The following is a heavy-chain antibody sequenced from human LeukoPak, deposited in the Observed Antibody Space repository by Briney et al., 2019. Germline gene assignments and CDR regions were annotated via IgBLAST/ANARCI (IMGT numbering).Heavy chain of an antibody. J-gene: IGHJ4*02. CDR1: GFTFSNYW. Sequence: GGSLRLSCAASGFTFSNYWMNWVRQAPGKGLEGVANIKQDGSEKDYVDSVKGRFTISRDNAKNSLYLQMNSLRAEDTALYYCARRYGSGSYVHFDYWGQGTLVTVSS. CDR2: IKQDGSEK. V-gene: IGHV3-7*01. CDR3: ARRYGSGSYVHFDY. D-gene: IGHD3-10*01.